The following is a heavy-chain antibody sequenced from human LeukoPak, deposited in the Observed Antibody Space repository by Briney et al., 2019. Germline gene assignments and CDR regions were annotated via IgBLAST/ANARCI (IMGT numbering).Heavy chain of an antibody. Sequence: GGSLRLSCAASGFTFSSYWMHWVRQAPGKGLVWVSRINSDGSSTRYADSVKGRFTISRDNAKNTLYLQMNSLRAEDTAVYYCTSGLAYCGGDCYNSLDYWGQGTLVTVSS. D-gene: IGHD2-21*02. CDR1: GFTFSSYW. CDR2: INSDGSST. CDR3: TSGLAYCGGDCYNSLDY. J-gene: IGHJ4*02. V-gene: IGHV3-74*01.